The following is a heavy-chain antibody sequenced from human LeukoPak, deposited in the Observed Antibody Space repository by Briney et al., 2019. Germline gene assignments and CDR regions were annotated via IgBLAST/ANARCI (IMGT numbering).Heavy chain of an antibody. Sequence: PSETPSLTCTVSGYSISSGYYWGWFRQPPGKGLEWIGTVYHTGSTYYNPSLKSRVTISIDTSKNQFSLKLSSVTATDTAVYYCARLTFYYDGSGYYFDYWGQGTLVTVSS. J-gene: IGHJ4*02. D-gene: IGHD3-22*01. CDR2: VYHTGST. V-gene: IGHV4-38-2*02. CDR3: ARLTFYYDGSGYYFDY. CDR1: GYSISSGYY.